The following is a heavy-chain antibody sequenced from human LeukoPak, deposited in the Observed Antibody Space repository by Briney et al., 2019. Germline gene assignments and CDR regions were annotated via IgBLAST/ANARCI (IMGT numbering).Heavy chain of an antibody. CDR3: AKWNRQPLVKGWFDT. V-gene: IGHV3-9*01. D-gene: IGHD6-13*01. J-gene: IGHJ5*02. CDR1: GFAFDDYA. Sequence: GGSLRLSCAASGFAFDDYAMHWVRQAPGKGLEWVSGISWNSGSTAYADSVKGRFTIPRDNANNSLSLLMNSLRVEDTAFYYCAKWNRQPLVKGWFDTWGQGALVIVSS. CDR2: ISWNSGST.